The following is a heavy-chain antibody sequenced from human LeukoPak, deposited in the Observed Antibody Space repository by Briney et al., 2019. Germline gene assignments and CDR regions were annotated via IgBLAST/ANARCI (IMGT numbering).Heavy chain of an antibody. Sequence: ASVKVSCKASGYTFTSYGISWVRQAPGQGLEWMGWISAYNGNTNYAQKLQGRVTMTTDTSTSTAYMELRSLRSDDTAVYYCARAVGHYGSTGFDPWGQGTLVTVSS. V-gene: IGHV1-18*01. CDR1: GYTFTSYG. J-gene: IGHJ5*02. CDR3: ARAVGHYGSTGFDP. CDR2: ISAYNGNT. D-gene: IGHD3-10*01.